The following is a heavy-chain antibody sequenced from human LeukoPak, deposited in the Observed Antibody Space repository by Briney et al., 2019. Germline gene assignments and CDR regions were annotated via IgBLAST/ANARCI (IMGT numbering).Heavy chain of an antibody. CDR1: GVSISSYY. D-gene: IGHD6-19*01. V-gene: IGHV4-59*01. CDR2: MYRTGST. J-gene: IGHJ5*02. CDR3: AREGTYGWYNWFDP. Sequence: SETPSLTCTVSGVSISSYYWSWIRQPPGKGLEWIGYMYRTGSTNYNPSLKSRVTITPDTSKNQFSLRLTSVTAADTAVYYCAREGTYGWYNWFDPWGQGTLVTVSS.